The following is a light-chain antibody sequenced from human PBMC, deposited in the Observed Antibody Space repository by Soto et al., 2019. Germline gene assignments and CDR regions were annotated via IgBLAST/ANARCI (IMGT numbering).Light chain of an antibody. CDR1: SSDVGGYNY. CDR3: SSYTSSRV. J-gene: IGLJ3*02. CDR2: EVS. V-gene: IGLV2-14*01. Sequence: QSVLTQPASMSGSPGQSITISCTGTSSDVGGYNYVSWYQQHPGKAPKLMIYEVSNRPSGVSNRFSGSKSGNTASLTISGLQAEDEADYYCSSYTSSRVFGGGTKLTVL.